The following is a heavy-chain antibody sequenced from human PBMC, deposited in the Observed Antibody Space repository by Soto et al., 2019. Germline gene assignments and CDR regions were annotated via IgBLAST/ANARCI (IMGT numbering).Heavy chain of an antibody. CDR2: TYHGEST. CDR1: GGSISSGDYY. Sequence: SETLSLTCTVSGGSISSGDYYWSWIRQPPGKGLEWIGETYHGESTNYNPSLKSRVTISVDESNNHLSLKLSSATAADTAVYYCARREVVIGHYYGMDVWGQGTTVTAP. D-gene: IGHD3-22*01. V-gene: IGHV4-39*07. J-gene: IGHJ6*02. CDR3: ARREVVIGHYYGMDV.